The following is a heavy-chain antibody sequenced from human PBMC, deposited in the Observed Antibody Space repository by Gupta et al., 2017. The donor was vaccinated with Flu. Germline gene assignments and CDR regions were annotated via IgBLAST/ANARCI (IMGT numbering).Heavy chain of an antibody. CDR1: GFTFSSYW. V-gene: IGHV3-7*01. Sequence: EVQLVESGGGLVQPGGSLRLSCTASGFTFSSYWMSWVRQAPGKGLEWVANIKKDGSEIYYVDSVKGRLTISRDNAKNSVFLQMNSLRAEDTAVYFCADGSADDWGRGTLVTVSS. CDR3: ADGSADD. J-gene: IGHJ4*02. CDR2: IKKDGSEI.